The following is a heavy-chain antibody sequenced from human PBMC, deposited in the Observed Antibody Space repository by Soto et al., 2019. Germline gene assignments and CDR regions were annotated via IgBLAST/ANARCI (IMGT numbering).Heavy chain of an antibody. D-gene: IGHD2-15*01. CDR2: IIPILGIA. V-gene: IGHV1-69*04. J-gene: IGHJ5*02. CDR3: ARDPTYCSGGSCYFGFDP. Sequence: GLEWMGRIIPILGIANYAQKFQGRVTITADKSTSTAYMELSSLRSEDTAVYYCARDPTYCSGGSCYFGFDPWGQGTLVTVSS.